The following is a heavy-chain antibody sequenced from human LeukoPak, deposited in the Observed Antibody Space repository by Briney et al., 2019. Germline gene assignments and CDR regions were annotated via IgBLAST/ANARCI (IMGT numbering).Heavy chain of an antibody. CDR3: ARGEAYDSSGYYSHDAFDI. J-gene: IGHJ3*02. V-gene: IGHV4-30-2*01. Sequence: SETLSLTCTVSGGSISSGGYYWSWIRQPPGKGLEWIGYIYHGGSTYYNPSLKSRVTISVDRSKNQFSLKLSSVTAADTAVYYCARGEAYDSSGYYSHDAFDIWGQGTMVTVSS. CDR1: GGSISSGGYY. D-gene: IGHD3-22*01. CDR2: IYHGGST.